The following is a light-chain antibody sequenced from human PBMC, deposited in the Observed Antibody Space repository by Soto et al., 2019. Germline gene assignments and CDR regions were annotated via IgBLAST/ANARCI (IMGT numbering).Light chain of an antibody. CDR2: WAS. Sequence: DIVMTQSPASLAVSLGERATINCKSSQSFLYSPNNKNYLAWYQHKPGQPPKMLIYWASIRESGVPDRFSGSGSGTDFTLTISSLQSEDVAVYYCQQYYTNSWSFGQGTKVDIK. CDR1: QSFLYSPNNKNY. J-gene: IGKJ1*01. CDR3: QQYYTNSWS. V-gene: IGKV4-1*01.